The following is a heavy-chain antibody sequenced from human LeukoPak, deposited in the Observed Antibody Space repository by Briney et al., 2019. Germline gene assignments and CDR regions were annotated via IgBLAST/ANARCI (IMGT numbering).Heavy chain of an antibody. D-gene: IGHD3-3*01. CDR1: GGSISSYY. V-gene: IGHV4-4*07. CDR3: ARVRQFGVVIPDAFDI. Sequence: PSETLSLTCTVSGGSISSYYWSWIRQAAGKGLEWIRRIYTSGSTNYNPSLKSRVTMSVDTSKNQFSLKLSSVTAADTAVYYCARVRQFGVVIPDAFDIWGQGTMVTVSS. J-gene: IGHJ3*02. CDR2: IYTSGST.